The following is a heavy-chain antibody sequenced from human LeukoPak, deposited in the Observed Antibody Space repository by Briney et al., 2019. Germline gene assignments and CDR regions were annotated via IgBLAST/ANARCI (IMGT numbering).Heavy chain of an antibody. D-gene: IGHD2-2*01. J-gene: IGHJ3*02. CDR2: ISGSGGGT. CDR3: AKGKDRSSPVKNAFDI. V-gene: IGHV3-23*01. CDR1: GFTFSNYA. Sequence: GGSLRLSCAASGFTFSNYAMNWVRQAPGKGLEWVSGISGSGGGTFYADSVKGRFTISRDNSKNTLYLQMNSLRADDTAVYYCAKGKDRSSPVKNAFDIWGQGTMVTVSS.